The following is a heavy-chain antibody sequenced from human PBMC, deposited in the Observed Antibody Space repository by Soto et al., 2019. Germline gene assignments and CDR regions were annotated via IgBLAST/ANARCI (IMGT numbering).Heavy chain of an antibody. Sequence: SVKVSCKASGGTFSSYAISWVRQAPGQGLEWMGGIIPIFGTANYAQKFQGRVTITADESTSTAYMELSSLRSEDTAVYYCARDLGYCSGGSCYSAPDPWGQGTLVTVSS. CDR2: IIPIFGTA. J-gene: IGHJ5*02. D-gene: IGHD2-15*01. CDR1: GGTFSSYA. V-gene: IGHV1-69*13. CDR3: ARDLGYCSGGSCYSAPDP.